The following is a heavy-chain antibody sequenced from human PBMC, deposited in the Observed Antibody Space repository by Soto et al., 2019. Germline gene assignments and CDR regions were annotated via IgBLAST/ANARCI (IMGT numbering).Heavy chain of an antibody. Sequence: LCGGSISSGGYYWSWIRQHPGKGLEWIGYIYYSGSTYYNPSLKSRVTISVDTSKNQFSLKLSSVTAADTAVYYCARVRTSCFFDYWGQGTLVTVSS. V-gene: IGHV4-31*02. CDR2: IYYSGST. D-gene: IGHD2-2*01. J-gene: IGHJ4*02. CDR3: ARVRTSCFFDY. CDR1: GGSISSGGYY.